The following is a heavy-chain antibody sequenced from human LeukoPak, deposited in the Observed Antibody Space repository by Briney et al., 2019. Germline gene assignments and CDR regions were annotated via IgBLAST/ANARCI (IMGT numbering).Heavy chain of an antibody. J-gene: IGHJ4*02. CDR2: SYAGDDGSNI. D-gene: IGHD3-22*01. Sequence: GGSLRLSCAASGFIFSSHAMHWVRQAPGKGLEWVAVSYAGDDGSNIYYADSVKGRFTISRDNSKSTLYLQMNSLRPEDTAVYYCAKVPDYYDSSGYYYAYYFDYWGQGTLVTVSS. CDR1: GFIFSSHA. V-gene: IGHV3-30*18. CDR3: AKVPDYYDSSGYYYAYYFDY.